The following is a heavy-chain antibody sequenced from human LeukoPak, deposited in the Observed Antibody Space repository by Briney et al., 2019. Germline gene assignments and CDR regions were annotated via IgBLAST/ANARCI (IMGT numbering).Heavy chain of an antibody. CDR1: GFTFINYA. V-gene: IGHV3-23*01. CDR2: ISGSGGST. CDR3: AKYSGYDSFDY. D-gene: IGHD5-12*01. J-gene: IGHJ4*02. Sequence: GGSLRLSCAASGFTFINYAMSWVRQAPGKGLEWVSAISGSGGSTYYADSVKGRFTISRDNSKNTLYLQMNSLRAEDTAVYYCAKYSGYDSFDYWGQGTLVTVSS.